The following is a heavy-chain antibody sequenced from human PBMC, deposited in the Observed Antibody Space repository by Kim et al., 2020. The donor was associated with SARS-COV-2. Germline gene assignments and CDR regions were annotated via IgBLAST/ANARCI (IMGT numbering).Heavy chain of an antibody. CDR1: GGSISRSSYY. CDR3: AGHIEYSGYEGNWYYFDY. V-gene: IGHV4-39*01. D-gene: IGHD5-12*01. CDR2: IYYSGSP. J-gene: IGHJ4*02. Sequence: SETLSLTCTVSGGSISRSSYYWGWIRQPPGKGLEWIGSIYYSGSPYYNPPLKSRVTISVDTSKNQFSLKLSSVSAADTAVYYCAGHIEYSGYEGNWYYFDYWGQGTLVTVSS.